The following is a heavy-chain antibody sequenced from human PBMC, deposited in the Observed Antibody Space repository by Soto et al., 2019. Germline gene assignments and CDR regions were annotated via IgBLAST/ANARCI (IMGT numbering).Heavy chain of an antibody. V-gene: IGHV3-33*01. J-gene: IGHJ4*02. CDR2: IWYDGRNQ. D-gene: IGHD1-1*01. CDR3: ARGNRYNCDVRDY. CDR1: GFTFRSYG. Sequence: QAGGSLRLSCAASGFTFRSYGMQWVRQAPGKGLEWVAVIWYDGRNQYYADSVKGRFTISRDNSKNTMYLQMNSLRAEDTAMYYCARGNRYNCDVRDYWGQGTLVTVSS.